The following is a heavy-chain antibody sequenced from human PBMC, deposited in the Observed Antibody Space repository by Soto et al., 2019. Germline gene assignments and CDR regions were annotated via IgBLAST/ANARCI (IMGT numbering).Heavy chain of an antibody. J-gene: IGHJ6*02. V-gene: IGHV4-38-2*02. CDR2: IFRDGST. CDR3: ARDHVDPFYTLDV. CDR1: GFSISSGCY. Sequence: SETLSLTCVVSGFSISSGCYWSWIRQPPGKGLEWIGRIFRDGSTSYNPSLKSRVMISVDTSKNRFSLRLTSMTAADTAIYYCARDHVDPFYTLDVWGQGTTVTVSS. D-gene: IGHD2-21*01.